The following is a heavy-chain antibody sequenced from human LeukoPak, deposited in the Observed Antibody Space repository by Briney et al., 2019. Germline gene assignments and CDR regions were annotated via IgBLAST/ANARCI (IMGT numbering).Heavy chain of an antibody. V-gene: IGHV3-9*01. CDR2: ISWNSCSI. D-gene: IGHD3-10*01. J-gene: IGHJ5*02. CDR1: GFTFDDYA. Sequence: GGSLRLSCAASGFTFDDYAMHWVRQAPGKGLEWVSGISWNSCSIGYADSVKGRFTISRDHAKNSLYLQMNSLRAEATALYYCAKDITPYGSGSYNWFDPWGQGTLVTVSS. CDR3: AKDITPYGSGSYNWFDP.